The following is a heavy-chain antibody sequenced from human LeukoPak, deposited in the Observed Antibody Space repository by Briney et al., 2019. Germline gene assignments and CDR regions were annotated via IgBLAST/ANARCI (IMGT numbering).Heavy chain of an antibody. V-gene: IGHV1-69*05. CDR3: ATSNSSSWYYYYMDD. Sequence: ASVKVSCKASGYTFSGHYIHWVRQAPGQGLEWMGGIIPIFGTANYAQKFQGRVTITTDESTSTAYMELSSLRSEDTAVYYCATSNSSSWYYYYMDDWGKGTTVTVSS. D-gene: IGHD6-6*01. CDR2: IIPIFGTA. CDR1: GYTFSGHY. J-gene: IGHJ6*03.